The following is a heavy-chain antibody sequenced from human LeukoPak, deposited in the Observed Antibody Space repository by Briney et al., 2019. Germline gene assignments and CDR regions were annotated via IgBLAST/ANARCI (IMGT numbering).Heavy chain of an antibody. V-gene: IGHV3-74*01. J-gene: IGHJ4*02. CDR1: GFTFSSYW. CDR2: INSDGSST. CDR3: ASAGVGATMAY. Sequence: GGSLRLSCAASGFTFSSYWMHWVRQAPGNGLVCVSRINSDGSSTSYADSVKGRFTISRDNAKNTLYLQMNSLRAEDTAVYYCASAGVGATMAYWGQGTLVTVSS. D-gene: IGHD1-26*01.